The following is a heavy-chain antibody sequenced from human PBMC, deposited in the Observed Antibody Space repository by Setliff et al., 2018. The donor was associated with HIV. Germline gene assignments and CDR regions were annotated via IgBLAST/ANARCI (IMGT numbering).Heavy chain of an antibody. CDR2: INPNSGGT. D-gene: IGHD2-15*01. V-gene: IGHV1-2*04. J-gene: IGHJ6*03. Sequence: ASVKVSCKASGYTFTGYYMHWVRQAPGQGLEWMGWINPNSGGTNYTQKFQGWVTMTRDTSISTAYMELSRLRSDDTAVYYCARGPVVTVRWWYYYYYMDVWGKGTTVTVSS. CDR1: GYTFTGYY. CDR3: ARGPVVTVRWWYYYYYMDV.